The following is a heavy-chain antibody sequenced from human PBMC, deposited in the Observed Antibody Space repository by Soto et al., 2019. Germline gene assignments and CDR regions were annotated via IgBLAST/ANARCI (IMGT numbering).Heavy chain of an antibody. V-gene: IGHV4-31*03. Sequence: SETLSLTCTVSGGSISSGGYYWNWIRQHPGKGLEWIGYTYYSENTYYNPSLNSRITISADTSKNQFSLKLSSVTAADTAVYYCARLSSSGWPIDSWGQGTLVTVSS. CDR2: TYYSENT. D-gene: IGHD6-19*01. CDR3: ARLSSSGWPIDS. CDR1: GGSISSGGYY. J-gene: IGHJ4*02.